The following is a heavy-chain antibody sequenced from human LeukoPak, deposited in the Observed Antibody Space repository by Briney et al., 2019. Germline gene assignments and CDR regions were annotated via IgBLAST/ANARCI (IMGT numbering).Heavy chain of an antibody. J-gene: IGHJ4*02. CDR1: GFTFRSYA. D-gene: IGHD3-3*01. CDR2: ISYDGSNK. Sequence: GGSLRLSCAASGFTFRSYAMHWVRQAPSKGLEWVAVISYDGSNKYYADSVKGRFTISRDNSKNTLYLQMNSLRAEDTAVYYCASDRDYDFWSGYYPRPTYWGQGTLVTVSS. CDR3: ASDRDYDFWSGYYPRPTY. V-gene: IGHV3-30*04.